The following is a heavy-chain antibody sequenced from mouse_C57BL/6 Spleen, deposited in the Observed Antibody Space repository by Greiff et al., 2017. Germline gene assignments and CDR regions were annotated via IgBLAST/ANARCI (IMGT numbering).Heavy chain of an antibody. CDR3: ARMSSPLTEPAWFAY. CDR2: IWWDDDK. CDR1: GFSLSTFGMG. V-gene: IGHV8-8*01. D-gene: IGHD4-1*01. Sequence: QVQLKECGPGILQPSQTLSLTCSFSGFSLSTFGMGVGWIRQPSGKGLEWLAHIWWDDDKYYNPALKSRLTISKDTSKNQVFLEIANVDTADTATYYCARMSSPLTEPAWFAYWGQGTLVTVSA. J-gene: IGHJ3*01.